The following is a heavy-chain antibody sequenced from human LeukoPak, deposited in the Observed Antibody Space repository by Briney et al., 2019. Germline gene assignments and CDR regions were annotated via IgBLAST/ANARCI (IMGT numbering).Heavy chain of an antibody. Sequence: PSETLSLTCAVYGGSFSGYYWSWIRQPPGKGLEWIGEINHSGSTNYNPSLKSRVTISVDTSRNQFSLKLSSVTAADTAVYYCASVGGYSGYDYYRPGVYYYYMDVWGKGTTVTVSS. J-gene: IGHJ6*03. D-gene: IGHD5-12*01. V-gene: IGHV4-34*01. CDR3: ASVGGYSGYDYYRPGVYYYYMDV. CDR2: INHSGST. CDR1: GGSFSGYY.